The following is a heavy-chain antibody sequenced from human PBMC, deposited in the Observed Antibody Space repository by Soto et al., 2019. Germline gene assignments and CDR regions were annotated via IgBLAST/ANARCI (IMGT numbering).Heavy chain of an antibody. CDR2: ISGSGGST. CDR1: GFTFRSYA. D-gene: IGHD1-7*01. J-gene: IGHJ3*02. Sequence: GVSLRLSGAASGFTFRSYAMRWVRQATGKGLEWVSAISGSGGSTYYADSVKGRFTISRDSSKNTLYLQMNSLRAEDTAVYYCAKGNSWSPALVLDIWGQGTMVTVSS. V-gene: IGHV3-23*01. CDR3: AKGNSWSPALVLDI.